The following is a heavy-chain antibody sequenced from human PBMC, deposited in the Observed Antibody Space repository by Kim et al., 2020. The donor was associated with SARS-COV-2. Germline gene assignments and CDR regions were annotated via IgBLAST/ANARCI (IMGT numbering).Heavy chain of an antibody. V-gene: IGHV3-33*01. J-gene: IGHJ1*01. D-gene: IGHD2-8*02. CDR2: ILKDGSNR. CDR1: GFEFGFYG. Sequence: GGSLRLSCVASGFEFGFYGMHWVRQAPGKGLEWLALILKDGSNRYYADSVKGRFTISRDDSNNTLFLQMDNPRADDTALYFCARQQCTGGGCYFPHWGQG. CDR3: ARQQCTGGGCYFPH.